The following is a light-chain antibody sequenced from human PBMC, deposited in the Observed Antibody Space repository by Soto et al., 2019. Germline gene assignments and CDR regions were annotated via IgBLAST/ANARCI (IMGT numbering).Light chain of an antibody. CDR2: EGS. CDR1: SSDGGSYNL. V-gene: IGLV2-23*01. CDR3: CSYAGSSTGYV. J-gene: IGLJ1*01. Sequence: QSVLTQPASVSGSPGQSITISCTGTSSDGGSYNLVSWYQQHPGKAPKLMIYEGSKRPSGVSNRFSGSKSGNTASLTISGLQAEDEADYYCCSYAGSSTGYVFGTGTKLTVL.